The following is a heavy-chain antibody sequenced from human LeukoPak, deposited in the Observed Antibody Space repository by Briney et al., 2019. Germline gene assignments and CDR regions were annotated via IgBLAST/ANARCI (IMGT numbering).Heavy chain of an antibody. V-gene: IGHV3-30*04. Sequence: GGSLRLSCAASGFTFSSHALHWVRQAPGKGREWVAVISSDGSYKYYADSVKGRFTISRDNSKNTLYLQMNSLIPEDTAVYYCARQYISGQWYFDYWGQGTLVTVSS. CDR2: ISSDGSYK. CDR1: GFTFSSHA. CDR3: ARQYISGQWYFDY. D-gene: IGHD5-18*01. J-gene: IGHJ4*02.